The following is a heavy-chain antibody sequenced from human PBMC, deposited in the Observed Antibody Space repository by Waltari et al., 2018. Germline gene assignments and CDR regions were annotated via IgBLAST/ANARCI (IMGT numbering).Heavy chain of an antibody. J-gene: IGHJ6*03. V-gene: IGHV4-59*01. Sequence: QVQLQESGPGLVKPSETLSLTCTVSGGSTSTYYWSWVRQSPGKGLEWIGYIHYSGSSGYNPYRRSRVAISLDTPNHQFSLRLRSVTAADAAIYYCARADTSTSYFYYYMDVWGKGTTVTVSS. CDR1: GGSTSTYY. CDR2: IHYSGSS. D-gene: IGHD1-26*01. CDR3: ARADTSTSYFYYYMDV.